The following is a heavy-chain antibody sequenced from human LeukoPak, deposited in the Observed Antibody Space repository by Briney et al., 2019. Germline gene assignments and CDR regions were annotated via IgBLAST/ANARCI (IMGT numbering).Heavy chain of an antibody. CDR3: ARDFEGRKGIAAAGTDY. D-gene: IGHD6-13*01. CDR1: GFTFSNYW. J-gene: IGHJ4*02. CDR2: IKQDGSEK. V-gene: IGHV3-7*01. Sequence: GGSLRLSCAASGFTFSNYWMIWVRQAPSKGLEWVAYIKQDGSEKYYVDSVKGRFTISRDNAKNSLYLQMTSLRAEDTAVYYCARDFEGRKGIAAAGTDYWGQGTLVTVSS.